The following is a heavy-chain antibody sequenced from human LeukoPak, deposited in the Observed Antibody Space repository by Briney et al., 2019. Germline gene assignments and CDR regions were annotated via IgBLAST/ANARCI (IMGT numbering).Heavy chain of an antibody. CDR3: AKEPTSYSSSWYFHH. Sequence: PGRSLRLSCAASGFIFTNYGMHWVRQAPGKGLEWVAVISHDGTTKFYADSVKGRFTISRDNSKNTLDLQMYSLRAEDTAVYYCAKEPTSYSSSWYFHHWGQGTLVTVSS. V-gene: IGHV3-30*18. D-gene: IGHD6-13*01. CDR2: ISHDGTTK. CDR1: GFIFTNYG. J-gene: IGHJ1*01.